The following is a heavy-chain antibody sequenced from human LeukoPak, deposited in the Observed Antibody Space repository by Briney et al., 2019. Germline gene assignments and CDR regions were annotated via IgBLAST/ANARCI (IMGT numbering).Heavy chain of an antibody. J-gene: IGHJ4*02. CDR3: ARVLSSGWYGGYFDY. Sequence: SETLSLTCTVSGGSVSSGSYYWSWIRQPPGKGLEWIGEIYHSGSTNYNPSLKSRVTISVDKSKNQFSLKLSSVTAADTAVYYCARVLSSGWYGGYFDYWGQGTLVTVSS. D-gene: IGHD6-19*01. CDR2: IYHSGST. V-gene: IGHV4-61*01. CDR1: GGSVSSGSYY.